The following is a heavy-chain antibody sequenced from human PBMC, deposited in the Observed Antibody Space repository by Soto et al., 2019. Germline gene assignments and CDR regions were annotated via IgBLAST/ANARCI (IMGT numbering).Heavy chain of an antibody. D-gene: IGHD1-20*01. J-gene: IGHJ6*02. CDR3: ARGVDNWNEIYYYYYYGMDV. CDR2: ISYDGSNK. V-gene: IGHV3-30-3*01. CDR1: GFTFSSYA. Sequence: GGSLRLSCAASGFTFSSYAMHWVRQAPGKGLEWVAVISYDGSNKYYADSVKGRFTISRDNSKNTLYLQMNSLRAEDTAVYYCARGVDNWNEIYYYYYYGMDVWGQGTTVTVSS.